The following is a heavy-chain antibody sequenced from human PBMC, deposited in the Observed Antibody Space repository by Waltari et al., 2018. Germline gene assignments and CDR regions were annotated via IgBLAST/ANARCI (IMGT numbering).Heavy chain of an antibody. J-gene: IGHJ4*02. D-gene: IGHD6-13*01. V-gene: IGHV3-7*01. Sequence: EVQLVESGGGLVKPGGSLRLSCATSGFRCRDSWMSWVRQVPGKGLEWLANIRYDGGVKDIVDSVKGRFTVSRDNAENSLFLHMNSLRVEDTAVYYCARENYNGAAGDYWGQGTLVTVSS. CDR1: GFRCRDSW. CDR3: ARENYNGAAGDY. CDR2: IRYDGGVK.